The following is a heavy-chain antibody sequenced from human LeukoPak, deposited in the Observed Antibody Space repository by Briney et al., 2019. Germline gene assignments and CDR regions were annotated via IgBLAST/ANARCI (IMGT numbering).Heavy chain of an antibody. CDR1: GGSINSDDYY. Sequence: SETLSLTCTVSGGSINSDDYYWSWIRQPPGKGLEWIGYIYYSGSTNYNPSLKSRVTILVDTSKNQFSLKLSSVTAADTAVYYCARSYSSGWADAFDIWGQGTMVTVSS. CDR2: IYYSGST. D-gene: IGHD6-19*01. V-gene: IGHV4-61*08. J-gene: IGHJ3*02. CDR3: ARSYSSGWADAFDI.